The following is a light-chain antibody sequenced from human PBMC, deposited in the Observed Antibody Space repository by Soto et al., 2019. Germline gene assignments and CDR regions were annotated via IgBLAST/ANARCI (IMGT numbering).Light chain of an antibody. CDR1: QSISSW. Sequence: LTQSPSFLSASVGDRVTITCRASQSISSWLALYQQKPGKAPNLLIYDASNRATGIPARFSGSGSGTDFTLTISCLEPEDFAVYYCQQRSNWPPITFGQGTRLEIK. CDR3: QQRSNWPPIT. CDR2: DAS. J-gene: IGKJ5*01. V-gene: IGKV3-11*01.